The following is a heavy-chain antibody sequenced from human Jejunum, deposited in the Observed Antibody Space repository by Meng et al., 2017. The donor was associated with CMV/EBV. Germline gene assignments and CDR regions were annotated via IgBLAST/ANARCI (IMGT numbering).Heavy chain of an antibody. CDR2: IHYAWDSQ. D-gene: IGHD2/OR15-2a*01. Sequence: YVGVVDLLGGSLSLSCVPPGFPFSSSGMHWVRPAPGKPLEWVSFIHYAWDSQYYADTVKGRFTISRDDSRNTVYLQMNILTTEDTAVYYCAKNRDGIDSWGQGTLVTVSS. J-gene: IGHJ4*02. CDR1: GFPFSSSG. CDR3: AKNRDGIDS. V-gene: IGHV3-30*02.